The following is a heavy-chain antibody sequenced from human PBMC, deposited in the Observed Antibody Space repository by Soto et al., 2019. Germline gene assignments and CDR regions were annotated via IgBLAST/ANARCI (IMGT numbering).Heavy chain of an antibody. D-gene: IGHD6-13*01. CDR2: IWYDVSKK. Sequence: PGGSLRLSCAASGFTFSSYGMHWVRQAPGKGLEWVAVIWYDVSKKYYGDSVKGRFTISRDNSQNTMYLQMNGLRSDDTAVYYCARQLEQQLFLFDSWGQGTRVTVSS. CDR3: ARQLEQQLFLFDS. J-gene: IGHJ4*02. CDR1: GFTFSSYG. V-gene: IGHV3-33*01.